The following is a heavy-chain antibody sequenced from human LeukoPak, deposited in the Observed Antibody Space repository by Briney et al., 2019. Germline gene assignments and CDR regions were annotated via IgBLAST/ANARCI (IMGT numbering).Heavy chain of an antibody. CDR3: ARDYSSGYLDAFDI. D-gene: IGHD3-22*01. J-gene: IGHJ3*02. CDR1: GYTFTGYY. V-gene: IGHV1-2*02. Sequence: ASVKVSCKASGYTFTGYYMRWVRQAPGQGLEWMGWINPNSGGTNYAQKFQGRVTMTRDTSISTAYMELSRLRSDDTAVYYCARDYSSGYLDAFDIWGQGTMVTVSS. CDR2: INPNSGGT.